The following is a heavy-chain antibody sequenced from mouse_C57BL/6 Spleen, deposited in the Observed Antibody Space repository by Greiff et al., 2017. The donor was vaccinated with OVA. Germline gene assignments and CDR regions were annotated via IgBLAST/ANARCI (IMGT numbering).Heavy chain of an antibody. CDR3: SRDYDERAWFAY. CDR2: ISSGSSTI. Sequence: EVQLVESGGGLVKPGGSLKLSCAASGFTFSDYGMHWVRQAPEKGLEWVAYISSGSSTIYYADTVKGRFTISRDNAKNTLFLQMTSLRSEDTAMYYCSRDYDERAWFAYWGQGTLVTVSA. D-gene: IGHD2-4*01. CDR1: GFTFSDYG. J-gene: IGHJ3*01. V-gene: IGHV5-17*01.